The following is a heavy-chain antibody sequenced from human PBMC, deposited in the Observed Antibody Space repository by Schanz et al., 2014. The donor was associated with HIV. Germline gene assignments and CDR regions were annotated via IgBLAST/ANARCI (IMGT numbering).Heavy chain of an antibody. V-gene: IGHV3-30*18. CDR3: AKVGRIYSTTWIDH. CDR1: GFTFRTHG. Sequence: QVQLVESGGGVVQPGRSLRLSCAASGFTFRTHGIHWVRQAPAKGLEWVAEISYDGSIKEYADSVKGRFAISRDNSKNTVYLQMNSLRGEDSAVYYCAKVGRIYSTTWIDHWGQGTLVTVSS. J-gene: IGHJ4*02. CDR2: ISYDGSIK. D-gene: IGHD6-13*01.